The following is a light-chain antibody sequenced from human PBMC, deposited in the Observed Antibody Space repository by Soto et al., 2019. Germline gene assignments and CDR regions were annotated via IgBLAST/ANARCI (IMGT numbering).Light chain of an antibody. V-gene: IGKV1-5*01. CDR1: QSISSW. CDR2: DAS. J-gene: IGKJ2*01. Sequence: DIQMTQSPSTLSASVGDRVTITCRASQSISSWLAWYQQKPGKAPKFLIYDASSLESGVPSRFSGSGSGTEFTLTISSLQPDDFAPYYCQQYNSYSPTFGQGTKLEIK. CDR3: QQYNSYSPT.